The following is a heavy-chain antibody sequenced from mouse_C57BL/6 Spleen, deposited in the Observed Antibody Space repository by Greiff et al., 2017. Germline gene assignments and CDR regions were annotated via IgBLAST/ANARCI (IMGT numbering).Heavy chain of an antibody. CDR2: IYPRSGNT. V-gene: IGHV1-81*01. J-gene: IGHJ3*01. D-gene: IGHD2-2*01. CDR1: GYTFTSYG. Sequence: QVQLQQSGAELARPGASVKLSCKASGYTFTSYGISWVKQRTGQGLEWIGEIYPRSGNTYYNEKFKGKATLTADKSSSTAYMELRSLTSEDSAVYFCARSIGVGYHEEAWFAYWGQGTLVTVSA. CDR3: ARSIGVGYHEEAWFAY.